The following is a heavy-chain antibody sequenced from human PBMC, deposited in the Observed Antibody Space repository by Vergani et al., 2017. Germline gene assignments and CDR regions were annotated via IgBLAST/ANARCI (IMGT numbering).Heavy chain of an antibody. CDR1: GGTFSSYA. V-gene: IGHV1-69*01. D-gene: IGHD6-13*01. Sequence: QVQLVQSGAEVKKPGSSVKVSCKASGGTFSSYAISWVRQAPGQGLEWMGGIIPIFGTANYAQKFQGRVTITAYESTSTAYMELSSLRSEDTAVYYCARLYSSSWYFDFDYWGQGTLVTVSS. J-gene: IGHJ4*02. CDR2: IIPIFGTA. CDR3: ARLYSSSWYFDFDY.